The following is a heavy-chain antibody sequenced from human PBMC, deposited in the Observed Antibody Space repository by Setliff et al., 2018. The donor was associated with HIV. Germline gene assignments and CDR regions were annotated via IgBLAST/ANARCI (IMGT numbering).Heavy chain of an antibody. Sequence: GGSLRLSCAASGFTVSSNYMSWVRQAPGKGLEWVSVIYSGGSTYYADSVKGRFTISRDNSKNTLYLQMNSLGAEDTAVYYCAKRERYYYDSSGYIRALDYWGQGTLVTVSS. V-gene: IGHV3-53*01. D-gene: IGHD3-22*01. CDR3: AKRERYYYDSSGYIRALDY. CDR1: GFTVSSNY. CDR2: IYSGGST. J-gene: IGHJ4*02.